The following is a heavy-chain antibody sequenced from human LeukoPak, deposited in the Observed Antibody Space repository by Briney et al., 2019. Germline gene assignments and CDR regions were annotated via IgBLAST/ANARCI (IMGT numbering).Heavy chain of an antibody. CDR1: GGSFSGYY. J-gene: IGHJ4*02. Sequence: PSETLSLTCAVYGGSFSGYYWSWIRQPPGKGLEWIGEINHSGSTNYNPSLKSRVTISVDTSKNQFSLKLSSVTAADTAVYYCARGVDCSGGSCYVRFDYWGQGTLVTVSS. D-gene: IGHD2-15*01. CDR2: INHSGST. CDR3: ARGVDCSGGSCYVRFDY. V-gene: IGHV4-34*01.